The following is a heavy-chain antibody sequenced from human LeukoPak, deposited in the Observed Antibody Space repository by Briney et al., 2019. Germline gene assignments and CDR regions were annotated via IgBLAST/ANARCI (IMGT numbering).Heavy chain of an antibody. V-gene: IGHV3-66*01. CDR1: GFTVSSNY. CDR3: ARGEEGYDILTGYFLNDAFDI. CDR2: IYSGGST. Sequence: GGSLSLSCAASGFTVSSNYMSWVRQAPGKGLEWVSVIYSGGSTYYADSVKGRFTISRDNTKNTLYLQMNSLRAEDTAVYYCARGEEGYDILTGYFLNDAFDIWGQGTMVTVSS. J-gene: IGHJ3*02. D-gene: IGHD3-9*01.